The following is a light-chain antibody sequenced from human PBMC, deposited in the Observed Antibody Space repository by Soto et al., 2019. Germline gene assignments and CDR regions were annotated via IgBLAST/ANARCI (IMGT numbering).Light chain of an antibody. CDR2: EVN. V-gene: IGLV2-8*01. CDR1: SSDVGGYNS. CDR3: SSYAGSKNLV. Sequence: QSALTQPPSASGSPGQSVTISCTRTSSDVGGYNSVSWYQQHPGKAPKLMIYEVNKRPSGVPDRFSASKSDNTASLTVSGLQAEDEADYYCSSYAGSKNLVFGGGTKLTVL. J-gene: IGLJ3*02.